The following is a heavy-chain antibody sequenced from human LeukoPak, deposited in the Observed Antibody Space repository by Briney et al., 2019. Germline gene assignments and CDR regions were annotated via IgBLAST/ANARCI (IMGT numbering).Heavy chain of an antibody. V-gene: IGHV3-23*01. D-gene: IGHD1-1*01. CDR1: GFTFSSYA. CDR3: AKATGTSWYFYHYMDV. Sequence: PGGSLRLSCAASGFTFSSYAMTWVRQAPGKGLEWVSGISGSGGSTYYADSVKGRFTISRDNSKNTLYLQMNSLRAEDTAAYYCAKATGTSWYFYHYMDVWGKGTTVTVSS. CDR2: ISGSGGST. J-gene: IGHJ6*03.